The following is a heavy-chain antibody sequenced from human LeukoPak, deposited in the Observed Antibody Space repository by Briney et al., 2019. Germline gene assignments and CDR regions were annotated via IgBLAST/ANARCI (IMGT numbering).Heavy chain of an antibody. CDR3: ARLSHPYCSDGSCLPDDY. J-gene: IGHJ4*02. D-gene: IGHD2-15*01. CDR1: GYSFTSYW. Sequence: PGESLKISCKGSGYSFTSYWIGWVRQMPGKGLEWMGIIYPGDSDTRYSPSFQGQVTISADKSISTAYLQWSSLKASDTAMYYCARLSHPYCSDGSCLPDDYWGQGTLVTVSS. V-gene: IGHV5-51*03. CDR2: IYPGDSDT.